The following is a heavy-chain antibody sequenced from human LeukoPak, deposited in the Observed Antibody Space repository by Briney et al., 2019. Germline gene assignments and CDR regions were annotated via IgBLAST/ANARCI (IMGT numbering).Heavy chain of an antibody. CDR2: LSTSSSGYI. Sequence: GGSLRLSCAASGFTFSSYSMNWVRQAPGKGLEWVSSLSTSSSGYIYYADSVKGRFTISRDNAKNSLYLQMNSLRAEDTAVYYCAREGVRYCSTTSCSRGHYYYSYMDVWGKGTTVTVSS. CDR1: GFTFSSYS. J-gene: IGHJ6*03. D-gene: IGHD2-2*01. V-gene: IGHV3-21*01. CDR3: AREGVRYCSTTSCSRGHYYYSYMDV.